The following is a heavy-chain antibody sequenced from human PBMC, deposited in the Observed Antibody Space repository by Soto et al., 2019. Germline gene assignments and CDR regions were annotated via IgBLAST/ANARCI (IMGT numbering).Heavy chain of an antibody. V-gene: IGHV3-23*01. CDR1: GFSFGSYA. J-gene: IGHJ4*02. D-gene: IGHD2-2*01. CDR2: ISGSDGKT. CDR3: AKFGGYCSSTSCYS. Sequence: PGGSLRLSCAASGFSFGSYALSWVRQAPGKGLEWVSTISGSDGKTFYADSVKGRFSISRDNSKNTLYLQMNSLRAEGTAVYYCAKFGGYCSSTSCYSWGQGTLVTVSS.